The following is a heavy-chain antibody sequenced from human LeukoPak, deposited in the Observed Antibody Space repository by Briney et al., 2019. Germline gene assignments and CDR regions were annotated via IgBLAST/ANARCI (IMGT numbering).Heavy chain of an antibody. V-gene: IGHV3-23*01. Sequence: GGSLRLSCAASGFTFSSYGMSWVRQAPGKGLEWVSAISGSGGSTYYTDSVKGRLTISRDNSKNTLYLQMNSLRAEDTALYYCARRTFYYDSRGYRYFFDYWGQGTLVTVSS. CDR3: ARRTFYYDSRGYRYFFDY. CDR1: GFTFSSYG. J-gene: IGHJ4*02. CDR2: ISGSGGST. D-gene: IGHD3-22*01.